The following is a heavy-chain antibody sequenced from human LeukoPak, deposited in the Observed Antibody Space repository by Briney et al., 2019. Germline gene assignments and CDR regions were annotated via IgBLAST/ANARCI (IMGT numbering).Heavy chain of an antibody. V-gene: IGHV3-7*04. Sequence: GASLRLSCEASGFPFSGYWMTWVRQAPGKGLEWVANIKQDGSKKSYVDSVKGRFTISRDNAKNSLYLQMNSLRAEDTAIYYCTRVGYIDEGIDYWGQGTLVTVSS. CDR2: IKQDGSKK. J-gene: IGHJ4*02. CDR3: TRVGYIDEGIDY. CDR1: GFPFSGYW. D-gene: IGHD5-24*01.